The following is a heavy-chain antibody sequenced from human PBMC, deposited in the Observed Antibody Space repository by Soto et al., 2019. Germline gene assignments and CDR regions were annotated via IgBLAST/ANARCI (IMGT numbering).Heavy chain of an antibody. CDR2: INPYSGGT. J-gene: IGHJ4*02. D-gene: IGHD3-22*01. CDR1: GYTFTSYY. Sequence: QVQLVQSGAEVKKPGASVKVSCKASGYTFTSYYMHWVRQAPGQGLEWMGWINPYSGGTNYAQQFQGRVTKTRDTSISTAYMELSRLRSHDTAVYYCARGYYDSSGYYHDYWGQGTLVTVSS. CDR3: ARGYYDSSGYYHDY. V-gene: IGHV1-2*02.